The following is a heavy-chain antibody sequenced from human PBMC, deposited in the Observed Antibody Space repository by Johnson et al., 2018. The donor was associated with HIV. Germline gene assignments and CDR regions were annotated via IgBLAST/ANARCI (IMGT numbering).Heavy chain of an antibody. CDR2: ISYDGSNK. CDR3: ARDICGYSSSSVPDAFDI. CDR1: GFTFSSYA. J-gene: IGHJ3*02. V-gene: IGHV3-30*04. D-gene: IGHD6-6*01. Sequence: QVQLVESGGGVVQPGRSLRLSCAASGFTFSSYAMHWVRQAPGKGLEWVAVISYDGSNKYYADSVKGRFTISRDNSKNTLYLQMNSLRAEDTAVYYCARDICGYSSSSVPDAFDIWGQGTMVTVSS.